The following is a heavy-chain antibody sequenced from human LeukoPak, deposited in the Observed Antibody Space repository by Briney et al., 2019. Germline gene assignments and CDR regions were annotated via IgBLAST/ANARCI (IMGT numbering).Heavy chain of an antibody. CDR3: AKDGGVTSSAWYGGAEFDY. D-gene: IGHD6-19*01. CDR2: ISGSGGRT. Sequence: GGSLRLSCAASGFTFSSYAMSWVRQAPGKGLEWVSAISGSGGRTHYADSVKGRFTISRDNSKNTLYLQVNSLRAEDTAVYYCAKDGGVTSSAWYGGAEFDYWGQGTLVTVSS. V-gene: IGHV3-23*01. J-gene: IGHJ4*02. CDR1: GFTFSSYA.